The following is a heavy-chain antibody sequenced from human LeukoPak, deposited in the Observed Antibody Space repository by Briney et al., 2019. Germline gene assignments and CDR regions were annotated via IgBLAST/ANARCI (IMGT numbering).Heavy chain of an antibody. Sequence: PGGSLRLSCAASGFTFSSYGMHWVRQAPGKGLEWVAVISYDGSNKYYADSVKGRFTISRDNSKNTLYLQMNSLRAEDAAVYYCAKQGSSGYYGVRNAFDIWGQGTMVTVSS. D-gene: IGHD3-22*01. J-gene: IGHJ3*02. CDR3: AKQGSSGYYGVRNAFDI. CDR1: GFTFSSYG. CDR2: ISYDGSNK. V-gene: IGHV3-30*18.